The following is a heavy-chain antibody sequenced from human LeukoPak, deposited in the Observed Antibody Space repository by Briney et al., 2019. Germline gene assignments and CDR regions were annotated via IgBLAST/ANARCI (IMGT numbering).Heavy chain of an antibody. V-gene: IGHV3-30*03. Sequence: GRSLRLSCAASGFSFSSYGMHWVRQAPGKGLDWVAVISYDASDNNYADSVKGRFTISRDNSKNTLYLQMNSLRAEDTAVYYCARALRDDYGDYTYFDYWGQGTLVTVSS. D-gene: IGHD4-17*01. CDR2: ISYDASDN. CDR1: GFSFSSYG. J-gene: IGHJ4*02. CDR3: ARALRDDYGDYTYFDY.